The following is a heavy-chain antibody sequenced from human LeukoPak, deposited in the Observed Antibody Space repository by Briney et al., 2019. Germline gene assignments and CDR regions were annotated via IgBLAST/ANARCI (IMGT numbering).Heavy chain of an antibody. CDR2: ISYDGSNK. Sequence: GGSLRLSCAASGFTFSSYGMHWVRQAPGKGLEWVAVISYDGSNKYYADSVKGRFTISRDNSKNTLYLQMNSLRAEDTAVYYCARKLGYCSGGSCYFWFDPWGQGTLVTVSS. D-gene: IGHD2-15*01. CDR3: ARKLGYCSGGSCYFWFDP. CDR1: GFTFSSYG. V-gene: IGHV3-30*03. J-gene: IGHJ5*02.